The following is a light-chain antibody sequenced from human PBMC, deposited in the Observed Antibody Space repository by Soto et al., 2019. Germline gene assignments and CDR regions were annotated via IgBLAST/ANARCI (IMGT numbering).Light chain of an antibody. CDR2: WAS. CDR1: QSVLYSSDNKNY. Sequence: DIVMTQSPDSLAVSLGERATINCKSSQSVLYSSDNKNYLAWYQQKPGQPPKLLIYWASTRVSGVPDRFSGSGSGTDFALTISSLQAEDVAVYYCQQYSGSPLMYTFGQGTKLEIK. CDR3: QQYSGSPLMYT. V-gene: IGKV4-1*01. J-gene: IGKJ2*01.